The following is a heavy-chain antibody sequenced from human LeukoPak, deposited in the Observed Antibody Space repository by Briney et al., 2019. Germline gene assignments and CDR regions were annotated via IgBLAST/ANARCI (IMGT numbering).Heavy chain of an antibody. D-gene: IGHD3-9*01. J-gene: IGHJ4*02. V-gene: IGHV3-9*01. Sequence: PGRSLRLSCAASGFTFDDYAMHWVRQAPGKGLEWVSGISWNSGSIGYADSVKGRFTISRDNAKNSLYLQMNSLRAEDTALYYCAKDPYYGILTGYFQLWGQGTLVTVSS. CDR3: AKDPYYGILTGYFQL. CDR2: ISWNSGSI. CDR1: GFTFDDYA.